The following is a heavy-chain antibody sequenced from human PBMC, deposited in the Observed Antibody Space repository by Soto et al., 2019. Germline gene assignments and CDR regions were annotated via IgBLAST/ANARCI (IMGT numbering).Heavy chain of an antibody. CDR3: ARGAYCSGGSCYAEGDYYYYMDV. CDR1: GGTFSSYT. Sequence: SVKVSCKASGGTFSSYTISWVRQAPGQGLEWMGRIIPILGIANYAQKFQGRVTITADKSTSTAYMELSSLRSEDTAVYYCARGAYCSGGSCYAEGDYYYYMDVWGKGTTVTVSS. V-gene: IGHV1-69*02. D-gene: IGHD2-15*01. CDR2: IIPILGIA. J-gene: IGHJ6*03.